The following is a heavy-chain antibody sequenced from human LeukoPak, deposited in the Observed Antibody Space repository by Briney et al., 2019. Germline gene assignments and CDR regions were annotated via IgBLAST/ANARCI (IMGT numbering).Heavy chain of an antibody. CDR2: INSDGSEG. D-gene: IGHD6-6*01. J-gene: IGHJ3*01. Sequence: PGGSLRLSCAVSGFTFSGFWMSWSRQAPGKGLEWVASINSDGSEGYYADVVKGRFTISRDNAMNSLYLQINSLRAEDTAVYYCARSSYSSSSSVWGQGTMVTVSS. CDR3: ARSSYSSSSSV. V-gene: IGHV3-7*03. CDR1: GFTFSGFW.